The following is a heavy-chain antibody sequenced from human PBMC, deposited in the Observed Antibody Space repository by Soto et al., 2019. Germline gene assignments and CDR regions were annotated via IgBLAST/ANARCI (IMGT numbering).Heavy chain of an antibody. Sequence: VKVSCKGFGYIFMKYGINWVRQAPGQGLEWVGWISPYSGYTHSAQKFHGRLTLTTDTAASTAYMELRILRSADTALYYCAREASVLIPAAQPSRFDSWGQGTLVTVSS. CDR3: AREASVLIPAAQPSRFDS. CDR2: ISPYSGYT. D-gene: IGHD2-2*01. J-gene: IGHJ4*02. CDR1: GYIFMKYG. V-gene: IGHV1-18*01.